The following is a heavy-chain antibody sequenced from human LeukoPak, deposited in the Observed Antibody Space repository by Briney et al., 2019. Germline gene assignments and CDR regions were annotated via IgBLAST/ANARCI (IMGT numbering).Heavy chain of an antibody. D-gene: IGHD5-18*01. CDR1: GGSISSYY. J-gene: IGHJ5*02. Sequence: SETLSLTCTVSGGSISSYYWSWLRQPPGKGLEWIGYIYYSGSTNYNPSLKSRVTISVDTSKNQFSLKLSSVTAADTAVYYCARGRGYSRGAWFDPWGQGTLVTVSS. CDR3: ARGRGYSRGAWFDP. CDR2: IYYSGST. V-gene: IGHV4-59*12.